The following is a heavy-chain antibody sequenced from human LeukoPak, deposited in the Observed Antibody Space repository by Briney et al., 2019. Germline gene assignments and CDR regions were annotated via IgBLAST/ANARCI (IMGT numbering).Heavy chain of an antibody. CDR3: ATTRGVITLDGYHYYIDV. Sequence: SETLSLTCAVYGGSFSDFYCTWIRQPPGKGREWIGEINHSGNTKYNPSLKSRVTILLDTSKNQFSLKVRSVTAADTAVYYCATTRGVITLDGYHYYIDVWGKGTTVTVSS. V-gene: IGHV4-34*01. J-gene: IGHJ6*03. CDR2: INHSGNT. D-gene: IGHD3-10*01. CDR1: GGSFSDFY.